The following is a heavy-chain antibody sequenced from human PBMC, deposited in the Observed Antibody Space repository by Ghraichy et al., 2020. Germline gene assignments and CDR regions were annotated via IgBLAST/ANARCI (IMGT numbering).Heavy chain of an antibody. D-gene: IGHD6-19*01. CDR2: SYYRSKWYN. CDR3: ERGGLEVAALMDY. CDR1: GDSVSSNSAA. J-gene: IGHJ4*02. V-gene: IGHV6-1*01. Sequence: SQTLSLTCAISGDSVSSNSAAWNWHRQSPSMDFEWLVRSYYRSKWYNDYAASVNARVTHNPDTSKNLFSLQLKSVTPEDTAVYYCERGGLEVAALMDYWGQGTLVTVSS.